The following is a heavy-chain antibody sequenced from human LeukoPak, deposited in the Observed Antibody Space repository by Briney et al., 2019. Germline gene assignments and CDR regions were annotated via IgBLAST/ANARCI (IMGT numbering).Heavy chain of an antibody. CDR3: AKVGATWSGWYDY. Sequence: GGSLRLSXAASGFTFSSYGMHWVRQAPGKGLEWVAFIRYDGSNKYYADSVKGRFTISRDNSKNTLYLQMNSLRAEDTAVYYCAKVGATWSGWYDYWGQGTLVTVSS. J-gene: IGHJ4*02. CDR1: GFTFSSYG. D-gene: IGHD6-19*01. V-gene: IGHV3-30*02. CDR2: IRYDGSNK.